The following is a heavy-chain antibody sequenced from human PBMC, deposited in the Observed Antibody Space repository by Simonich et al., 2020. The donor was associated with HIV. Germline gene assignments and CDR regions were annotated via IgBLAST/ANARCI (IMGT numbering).Heavy chain of an antibody. D-gene: IGHD3-3*01. Sequence: QLQLQESGPGLVKPSETLSLTCTVSGGSISSSSYYWGWIRQPPGKGLEWIGSNYYSGSTYDNPALKSRVTISVDTSKNQFSLKLSSVTAADTAVYYCASCGYDFWSGYYTSPDYWGQGTLVTVSS. CDR2: NYYSGST. CDR3: ASCGYDFWSGYYTSPDY. J-gene: IGHJ4*02. CDR1: GGSISSSSYY. V-gene: IGHV4-39*01.